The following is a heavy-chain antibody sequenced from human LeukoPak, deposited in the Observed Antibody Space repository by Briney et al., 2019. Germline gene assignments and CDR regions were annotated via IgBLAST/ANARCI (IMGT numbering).Heavy chain of an antibody. CDR1: GGSFSGYY. J-gene: IGHJ4*02. D-gene: IGHD4-17*01. Sequence: PSETLSLTCAVYGGSFSGYYWSWIRQPPGKGLEWIGEINHSGSTNYNPSLKSRVTISVDTSKNQFSLKLSSVTAADTAVYYCARNYGDYSQGAFDYWGQGTLVTVSS. CDR3: ARNYGDYSQGAFDY. CDR2: INHSGST. V-gene: IGHV4-34*09.